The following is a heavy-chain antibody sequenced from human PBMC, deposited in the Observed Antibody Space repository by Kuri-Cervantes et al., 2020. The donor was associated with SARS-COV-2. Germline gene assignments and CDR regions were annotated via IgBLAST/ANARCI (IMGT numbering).Heavy chain of an antibody. CDR3: ARGVPGY. CDR2: IYYSGST. Sequence: SETLSLTCTVSGGSISSSSYYWGWIRQPPGKGLEWIGSIYYSGSTYYNPSLKSRVTISVDTSKNQFSLQLSSVTAADTAVYYCARGVPGYWGQGSLVTVSS. CDR1: GGSISSSSYY. V-gene: IGHV4-39*01. J-gene: IGHJ4*02. D-gene: IGHD6-6*01.